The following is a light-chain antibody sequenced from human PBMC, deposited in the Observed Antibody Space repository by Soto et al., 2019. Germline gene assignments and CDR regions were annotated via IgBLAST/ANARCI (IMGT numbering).Light chain of an antibody. CDR2: AAS. Sequence: DIQMTQSPSSLSASVGDRVTITCRASQSISSYLNWYQQKPGRAPKLLIYAASSLQSGVPSRFSGSGSGTDFTLTISSLQPEDFATYHCQQSYSTPRTFGQGTKLEIK. CDR1: QSISSY. J-gene: IGKJ2*02. V-gene: IGKV1-39*01. CDR3: QQSYSTPRT.